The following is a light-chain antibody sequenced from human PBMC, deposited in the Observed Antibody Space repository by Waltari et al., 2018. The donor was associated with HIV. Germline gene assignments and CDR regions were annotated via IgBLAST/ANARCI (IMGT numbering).Light chain of an antibody. CDR3: ATWDDTLNGVI. J-gene: IGLJ2*01. Sequence: QSVLTQPPSASGTPGQRVTIPCSGGSSNIGSNSVHWYQQLPGTAPTLLLYSTNQRPSRVPDRFAGSKSVTSASLAISGLQSEDEADYYCATWDDTLNGVIFGGGTKLTVL. CDR1: SSNIGSNS. CDR2: STN. V-gene: IGLV1-44*01.